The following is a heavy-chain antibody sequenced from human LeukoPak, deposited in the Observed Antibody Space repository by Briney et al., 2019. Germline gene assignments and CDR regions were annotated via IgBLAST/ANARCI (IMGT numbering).Heavy chain of an antibody. J-gene: IGHJ5*02. CDR2: IKEDGSEK. V-gene: IGHV3-7*01. CDR3: AREWPHA. Sequence: TGGSLRLSCAASGFTFDDYGMSWVRQAPGKGLEWVANIKEDGSEKYYVDSVKGRFTISRDNAKNSLYLQMNSLRAEDTAVYYCAREWPHAWGQGTLVTVSS. D-gene: IGHD5-12*01. CDR1: GFTFDDYG.